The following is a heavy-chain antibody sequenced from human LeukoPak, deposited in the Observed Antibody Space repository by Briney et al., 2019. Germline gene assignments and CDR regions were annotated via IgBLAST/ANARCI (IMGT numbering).Heavy chain of an antibody. Sequence: PGGSPRLSCAASGFTFSSYAMSWVRQAPGKGLEWVSAISGSGGSTYYADSVKGRFTISRDNSKNTLYLQMNSLRAEDTAIYYCAKDPRTTYYYDSSGYDLDYWGQGTLVTVSS. CDR3: AKDPRTTYYYDSSGYDLDY. CDR1: GFTFSSYA. V-gene: IGHV3-23*01. J-gene: IGHJ4*02. D-gene: IGHD3-22*01. CDR2: ISGSGGST.